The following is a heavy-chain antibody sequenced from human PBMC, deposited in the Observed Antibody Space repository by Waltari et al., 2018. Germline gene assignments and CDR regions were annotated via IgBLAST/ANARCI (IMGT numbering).Heavy chain of an antibody. CDR2: ISWNSGSI. Sequence: EVQLVESGGGLVQPGRSLKLSCAASGFTFDDYAMHWVRQAPGKGLEWVSGISWNSGSIGYADSVKGRFTSSRDNAKNSLYLQMNSLRAEDTALYYCAKVGYGIDAFDIWGQGTMVTVSS. D-gene: IGHD5-12*01. V-gene: IGHV3-9*01. CDR3: AKVGYGIDAFDI. CDR1: GFTFDDYA. J-gene: IGHJ3*02.